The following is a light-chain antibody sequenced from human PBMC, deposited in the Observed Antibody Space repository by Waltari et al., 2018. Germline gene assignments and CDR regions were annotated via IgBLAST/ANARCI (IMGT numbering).Light chain of an antibody. Sequence: QSALTQPASVSGSPGQPITIPCTGTSSHVGRYNSVSWYQDHPGQAPKVIIYDVSDRPSGISERFSGSKSGNTASLTISGLQAEDEADYYCSSQSSDNVVLFGGGTKLTVL. CDR2: DVS. CDR1: SSHVGRYNS. J-gene: IGLJ2*01. V-gene: IGLV2-14*03. CDR3: SSQSSDNVVL.